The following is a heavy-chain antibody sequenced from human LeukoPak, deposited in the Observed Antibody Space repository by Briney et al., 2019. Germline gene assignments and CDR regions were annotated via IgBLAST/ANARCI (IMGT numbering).Heavy chain of an antibody. D-gene: IGHD1-7*01. CDR2: IWYDGSNK. CDR1: GFTFSSYG. Sequence: SGRSLRLSCAASGFTFSSYGMHWVRQAPGKGLEWVAVIWYDGSNKYYADSVKGRFTISRDNSKNTIYLQMDSLRAEDTAIYYCARDYWWNYDYWGQGTLVTVSS. CDR3: ARDYWWNYDY. V-gene: IGHV3-33*01. J-gene: IGHJ4*02.